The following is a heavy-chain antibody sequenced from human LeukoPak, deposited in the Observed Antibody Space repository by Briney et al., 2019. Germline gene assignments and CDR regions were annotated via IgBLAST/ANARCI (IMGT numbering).Heavy chain of an antibody. CDR3: ARVGDITIVRGVLFDY. CDR1: GYIFTSYG. Sequence: WASVKVSCKASGYIFTSYGLAWMRQAPGQGLEWMGWISPYNGHTSYAQKFQGRVTMTTDTSTSTAYMELRSLRSDDTAVYYCARVGDITIVRGVLFDYLGQGTLVTVSS. V-gene: IGHV1-18*01. J-gene: IGHJ4*02. CDR2: ISPYNGHT. D-gene: IGHD3-10*01.